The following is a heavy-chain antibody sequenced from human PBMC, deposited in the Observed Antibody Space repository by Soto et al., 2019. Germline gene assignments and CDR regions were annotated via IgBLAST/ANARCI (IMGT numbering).Heavy chain of an antibody. J-gene: IGHJ5*02. CDR2: IFYSGGT. CDR3: ARRSYGSGVDL. Sequence: QLQLQESGPGLVKPSEALSLTCTVSGGSISSSGHYWGWIRQTPGKGLEWIGNIFYSGGTHYNASFRSRVSISVDSSKNQLSLKVTSVTAAETAVYYCARRSYGSGVDLWGRGTLVTVSS. D-gene: IGHD3-10*01. CDR1: GGSISSSGHY. V-gene: IGHV4-39*01.